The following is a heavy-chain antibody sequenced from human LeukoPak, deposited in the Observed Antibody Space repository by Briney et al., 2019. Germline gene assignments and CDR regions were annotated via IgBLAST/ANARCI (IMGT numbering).Heavy chain of an antibody. CDR3: ARHGTWYGWFDP. J-gene: IGHJ5*02. D-gene: IGHD6-13*01. CDR1: GGSISSYY. Sequence: PSETLSLTCTVSGGSISSYYCSWFRQPPGKGLEWIGYIYYSGSTKYNPSLKSRVTISVDTSKNQFSLKLYSVTAADTAVYYCARHGTWYGWFDPWGQGTLVTVSS. V-gene: IGHV4-59*08. CDR2: IYYSGST.